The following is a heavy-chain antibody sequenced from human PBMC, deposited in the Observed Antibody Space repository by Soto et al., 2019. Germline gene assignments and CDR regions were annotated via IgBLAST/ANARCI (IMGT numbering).Heavy chain of an antibody. D-gene: IGHD5-12*01. CDR2: IIPIFGTA. CDR1: GGTFSRYA. V-gene: IGHV1-69*13. CDR3: ARSPRVATITLFDY. Sequence: GASVKVSCKASGGTFSRYAISWVRQAPGQGLEWMGGIIPIFGTANYAQKFQGRVTMTADESTSTAYMELSSLRSEDTAVYYCARSPRVATITLFDYWGQGTLVTVSS. J-gene: IGHJ4*02.